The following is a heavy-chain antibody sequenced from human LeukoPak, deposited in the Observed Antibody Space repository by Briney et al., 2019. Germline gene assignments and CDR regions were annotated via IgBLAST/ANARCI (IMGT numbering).Heavy chain of an antibody. Sequence: GGSLRLSCAASGFTVSSNSMSWVRQAPGKGLEWVSFIYSGGNTHNSDSVKGRFTISRDNSKNTLYLQMNSLRAEDTAVYYCARRAGDYSHPYDYWGQGTLVTVSS. CDR3: ARRAGDYSHPYDY. D-gene: IGHD3-22*01. CDR1: GFTVSSNS. CDR2: IYSGGNT. V-gene: IGHV3-53*01. J-gene: IGHJ4*02.